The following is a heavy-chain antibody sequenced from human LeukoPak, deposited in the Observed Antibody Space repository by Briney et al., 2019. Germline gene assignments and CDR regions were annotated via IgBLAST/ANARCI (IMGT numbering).Heavy chain of an antibody. Sequence: SETLSLTCTVSGGSISSGGYYWSWIRQHPGKGLEWIGYIYYSGSTYYNPSLKSRVTISVDTSKNQFSLKLSSVTAAGTAVYYCARVVATVTTIERHFDYWGQGTLVTVSS. CDR1: GGSISSGGYY. D-gene: IGHD4-17*01. J-gene: IGHJ4*02. V-gene: IGHV4-31*03. CDR2: IYYSGST. CDR3: ARVVATVTTIERHFDY.